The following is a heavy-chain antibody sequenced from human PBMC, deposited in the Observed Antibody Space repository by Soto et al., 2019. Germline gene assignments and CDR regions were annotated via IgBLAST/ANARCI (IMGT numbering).Heavy chain of an antibody. CDR2: INHSGST. Sequence: SETLSLTCAVYGGSFSGYYWSWIRQPPGKGLEWIGEINHSGSTNYNPSLKSRVTISVDTSKNQFSLKLSSVTAADTAVYYCARWGLNWFDPWGQGTLVTVSS. J-gene: IGHJ5*02. CDR3: ARWGLNWFDP. V-gene: IGHV4-34*01. CDR1: GGSFSGYY. D-gene: IGHD3-16*01.